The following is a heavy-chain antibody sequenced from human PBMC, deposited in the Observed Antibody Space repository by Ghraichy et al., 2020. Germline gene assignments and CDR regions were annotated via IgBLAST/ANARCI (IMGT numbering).Heavy chain of an antibody. CDR2: IYYSGST. V-gene: IGHV4-39*01. D-gene: IGHD2-2*01. J-gene: IGHJ5*02. Sequence: PETLSLTCTVSGGSISSSSYYWGWIRQPPGKGLEWIGSIYYSGSTYYNPSLKSRVTISVDTSKNQFSLKLSSVTAGDTAVYYCSVKPIVVVPAAIWFGPWGQGTLVTVSS. CDR1: GGSISSSSYY. CDR3: SVKPIVVVPAAIWFGP.